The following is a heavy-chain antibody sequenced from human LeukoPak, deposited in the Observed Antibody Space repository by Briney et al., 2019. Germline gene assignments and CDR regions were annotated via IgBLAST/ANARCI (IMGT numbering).Heavy chain of an antibody. Sequence: NPGGSLRLSCAASGFTFSSYTMNWVRQTPGKGLEWVSSISSSSIYIYYADSVKGRFTISRDNAKNSVYLQMNSLRAEDTAVYYCATEVTAVPFDCWGQGTLVTVSS. D-gene: IGHD2-21*02. J-gene: IGHJ4*02. CDR3: ATEVTAVPFDC. CDR1: GFTFSSYT. CDR2: ISSSSIYI. V-gene: IGHV3-21*06.